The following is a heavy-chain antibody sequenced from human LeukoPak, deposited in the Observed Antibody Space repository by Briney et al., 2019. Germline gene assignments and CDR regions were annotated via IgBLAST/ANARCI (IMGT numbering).Heavy chain of an antibody. CDR3: ARSLARGLYDGSGYHGSLAEYFQH. Sequence: ASVKVSCKASGGTFSSYAISWVRQAPGQGLEWMGGIIPIFGTANYAQKFQGRVTITTDESTGTAYMELSSLRSEDTAVYYCARSLARGLYDGSGYHGSLAEYFQHWGQGTLVTVSS. CDR2: IIPIFGTA. J-gene: IGHJ1*01. CDR1: GGTFSSYA. V-gene: IGHV1-69*05. D-gene: IGHD3-22*01.